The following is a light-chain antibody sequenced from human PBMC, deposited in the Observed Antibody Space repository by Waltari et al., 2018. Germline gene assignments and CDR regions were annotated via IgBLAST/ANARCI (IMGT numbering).Light chain of an antibody. J-gene: IGKJ1*01. Sequence: EIVLTQSPATLSLSPGARATLSCRASQTVITYLAWYQQKPGPAPRPLISDASNRVPGIPARFSGSGSGTDFTLTISSLEPEDCAVYYCQQRYYWPPWTFGQGTKVELK. CDR2: DAS. CDR1: QTVITY. CDR3: QQRYYWPPWT. V-gene: IGKV3-11*01.